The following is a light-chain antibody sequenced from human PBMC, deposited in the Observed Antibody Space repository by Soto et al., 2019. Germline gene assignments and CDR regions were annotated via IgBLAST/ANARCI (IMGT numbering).Light chain of an antibody. V-gene: IGKV1-9*01. CDR2: AAS. CDR1: QGISSY. J-gene: IGKJ1*01. Sequence: IQLTQSPSSLSASVGDRVTITCRASQGISSYLAWYQQKPGKAPKLLIYAASTLQSGVPSRFSGSGSGTDFTLTISSLQPEDFATYYCHQLNSYPRTFGQGTKVVI. CDR3: HQLNSYPRT.